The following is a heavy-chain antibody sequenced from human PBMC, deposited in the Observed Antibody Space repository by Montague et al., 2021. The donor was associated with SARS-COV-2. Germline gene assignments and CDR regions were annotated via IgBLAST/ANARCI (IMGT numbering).Heavy chain of an antibody. D-gene: IGHD3-3*01. CDR2: IYYSGST. Sequence: SETLSLTCTVSGGSISSSSYYWGWIRQPPGKGLERIGSIYYSGSTYYNPSLKSRVTISVDTSKNQFSLKLSSVTAADTAVYYCARLNFRITIFGVVRSRVFDYWGQGTLVTVSS. V-gene: IGHV4-39*01. CDR3: ARLNFRITIFGVVRSRVFDY. J-gene: IGHJ4*02. CDR1: GGSISSSSYY.